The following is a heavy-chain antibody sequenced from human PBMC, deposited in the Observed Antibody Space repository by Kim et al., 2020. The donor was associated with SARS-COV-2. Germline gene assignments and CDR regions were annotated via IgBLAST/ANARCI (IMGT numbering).Heavy chain of an antibody. V-gene: IGHV1-2*06. CDR1: GYTFTGYY. CDR2: INPNSGGT. D-gene: IGHD1-26*01. CDR3: GRDLRTIVGATAGYGY. J-gene: IGHJ4*02. Sequence: ASVKVSCKASGYTFTGYYMHWVRQAPGQGLEWMGRINPNSGGTNYAQKFQGRVTMTRDTSISTAYMELSRLRSDDTAVYYCGRDLRTIVGATAGYGYWGQGTLVTVSS.